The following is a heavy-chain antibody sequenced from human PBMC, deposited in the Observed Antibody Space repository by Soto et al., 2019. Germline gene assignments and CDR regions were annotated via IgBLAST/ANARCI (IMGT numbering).Heavy chain of an antibody. Sequence: PGGSLRLSCAASGFTFSSYSMNWVRQAPGKGLEWVSSISSSSNYIYYADSVKGRFTISRDNAKISLYLQMNSLRAEDTAVYYCAGLMTTVVSNWFDPWGQGTLVTVSS. CDR2: ISSSSNYI. CDR1: GFTFSSYS. J-gene: IGHJ5*02. V-gene: IGHV3-21*01. D-gene: IGHD4-17*01. CDR3: AGLMTTVVSNWFDP.